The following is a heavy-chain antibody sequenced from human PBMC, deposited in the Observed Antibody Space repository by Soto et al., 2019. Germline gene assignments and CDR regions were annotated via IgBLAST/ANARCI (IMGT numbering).Heavy chain of an antibody. Sequence: QVQLQESGPGLVKPSGTLSLTCAVSGGSISSSNWWSWVRQPPGKGLEWIGEIYHSGSANYNPSLKSRVTISVDTSKNQFSLKLSSVTAADTAVYYCARGPRYYYDSKRGMDVWGQGTTVTVSS. J-gene: IGHJ6*02. D-gene: IGHD3-22*01. V-gene: IGHV4-4*02. CDR3: ARGPRYYYDSKRGMDV. CDR2: IYHSGSA. CDR1: GGSISSSNW.